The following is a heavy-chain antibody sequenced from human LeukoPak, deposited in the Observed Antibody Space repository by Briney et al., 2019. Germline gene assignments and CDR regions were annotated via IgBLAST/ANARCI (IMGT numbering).Heavy chain of an antibody. J-gene: IGHJ4*02. Sequence: GGSLRLSCAASGFTFSSFAMTWVRQAPGKGLQWVSGIRGTGGSTYYADSVKGRFTISRDNSKNTPYLQMNSLRAEDTAVYYCAKDTSSSWYGLDYWGQGTLVTVSS. CDR2: IRGTGGST. V-gene: IGHV3-23*01. CDR1: GFTFSSFA. D-gene: IGHD6-13*01. CDR3: AKDTSSSWYGLDY.